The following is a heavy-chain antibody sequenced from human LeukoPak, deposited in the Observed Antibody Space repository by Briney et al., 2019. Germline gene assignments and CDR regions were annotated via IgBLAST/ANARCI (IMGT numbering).Heavy chain of an antibody. J-gene: IGHJ4*02. CDR3: ARATFYYDSSGYSTTYYFDY. D-gene: IGHD3-22*01. Sequence: SETLSLTCTVSGGSISSYYWSWIRQPPGKGLEWIGYIYYSGSTNYNPSLKSRVTISVDTSKNQFSLKLSSVTAADTAVYYCARATFYYDSSGYSTTYYFDYWGQGTLVTVSS. CDR1: GGSISSYY. V-gene: IGHV4-59*01. CDR2: IYYSGST.